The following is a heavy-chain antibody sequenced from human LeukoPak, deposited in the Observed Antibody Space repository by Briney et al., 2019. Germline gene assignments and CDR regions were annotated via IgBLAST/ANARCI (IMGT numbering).Heavy chain of an antibody. CDR3: ARHDSWEPFHH. J-gene: IGHJ1*01. CDR2: INSGESSI. D-gene: IGHD3/OR15-3a*01. CDR1: GFIFNDYW. V-gene: IGHV3-74*01. Sequence: PGGSLRLSCEASGFIFNDYWMHWVRQAPGKGLVWVSRINSGESSIGYADSVKGRFTISRDNAKNTLYLQMNSLRAEDTAVYYCARHDSWEPFHHWGQGTLVTVSS.